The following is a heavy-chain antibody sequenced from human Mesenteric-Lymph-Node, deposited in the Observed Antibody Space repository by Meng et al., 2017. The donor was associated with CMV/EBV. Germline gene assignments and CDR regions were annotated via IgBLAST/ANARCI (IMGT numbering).Heavy chain of an antibody. CDR2: INTNTGNP. CDR3: ARGGTSGFDY. V-gene: IGHV7-4-1*02. J-gene: IGHJ4*02. CDR1: GYSFTTSA. Sequence: VSCQASGYSFTTSAINWVRQAPGQGLEWMGWINTNTGNPTYAQGFTGRFVFSLDTSVNTAYLQISSLKAEDTAVYYCARGGTSGFDYWGQGTLVTSPQ.